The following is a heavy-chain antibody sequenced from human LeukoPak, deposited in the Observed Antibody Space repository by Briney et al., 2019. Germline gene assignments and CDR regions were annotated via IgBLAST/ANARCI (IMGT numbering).Heavy chain of an antibody. CDR1: GFSFSSYW. D-gene: IGHD2-2*02. J-gene: IGHJ6*02. CDR2: INQDRSEK. CDR3: ARDHRSSSSCYTYYGMEL. Sequence: GGSLRLSCAASGFSFSSYWMNWVRQVPGKGLEWVANINQDRSEKSYVDSVKGRFTISRDNAKNSLYLQMNSLRAEDTAVYYCARDHRSSSSCYTYYGMELWGQGTTVTVSS. V-gene: IGHV3-7*01.